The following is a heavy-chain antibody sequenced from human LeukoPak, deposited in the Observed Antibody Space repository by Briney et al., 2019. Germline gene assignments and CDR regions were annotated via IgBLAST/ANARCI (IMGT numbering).Heavy chain of an antibody. CDR2: LSYDGSNK. Sequence: PGRSLRLSCAGSGFTFSAYAMHGVRQAPGKGLEGVAVLSYDGSNKYYADFVKGRLTISRDNSQNTLFLQMNSLRAEDTALYYCATDYDRSGYYPEYWGRGTLVTVSS. J-gene: IGHJ4*02. V-gene: IGHV3-30*04. D-gene: IGHD3-22*01. CDR1: GFTFSAYA. CDR3: ATDYDRSGYYPEY.